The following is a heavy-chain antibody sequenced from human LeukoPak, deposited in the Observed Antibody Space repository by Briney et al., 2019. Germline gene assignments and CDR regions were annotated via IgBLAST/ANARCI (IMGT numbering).Heavy chain of an antibody. J-gene: IGHJ3*01. D-gene: IGHD6-6*01. CDR1: GFTFSPYT. CDR3: ARDSSVCAFDV. Sequence: PGGSLRPSCAASGFTFSPYTMHWFRQPPGKGLEWLSYINTGSTTIYYADSVKGRFTIPRDNAKNSLYLQLNSLRAEDTAVYYCARDSSVCAFDVWGQGTMVTVSS. V-gene: IGHV3-48*01. CDR2: INTGSTTI.